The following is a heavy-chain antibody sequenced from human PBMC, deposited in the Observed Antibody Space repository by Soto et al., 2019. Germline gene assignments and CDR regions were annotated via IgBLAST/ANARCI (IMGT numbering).Heavy chain of an antibody. CDR2: ISGSGGST. D-gene: IGHD6-13*01. CDR1: KSTDLGGR. CDR3: AKDIGEYSSSWSGNLDAFDI. V-gene: IGHV3-23*01. Sequence: PSCSERHCGASCKSTDLGGRRIRVHQAPWNRLEWVSGISGSGGSTYYADSVKGRFSISRDNSKNTLYLQMNSLRAEDTAVYYCAKDIGEYSSSWSGNLDAFDIWGQGTMATV. J-gene: IGHJ3*02.